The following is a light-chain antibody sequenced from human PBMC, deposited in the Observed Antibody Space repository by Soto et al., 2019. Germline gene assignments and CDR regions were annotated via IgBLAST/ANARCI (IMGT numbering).Light chain of an antibody. V-gene: IGKV1-5*03. Sequence: DIQMTQSPSTLSASVGDRATITYRASQSISSRLAWYQQKTGKAPKLLIYKASSLESGVPSRFSGSGSGTEFTLTISSLQPDDSATYYCQQYNSYWTFGQGTKV. CDR2: KAS. J-gene: IGKJ1*01. CDR3: QQYNSYWT. CDR1: QSISSR.